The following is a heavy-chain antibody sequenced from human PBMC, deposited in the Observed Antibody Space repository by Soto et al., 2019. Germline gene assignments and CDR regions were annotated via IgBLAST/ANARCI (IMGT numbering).Heavy chain of an antibody. CDR2: ITSSGSTI. CDR3: ARASVKSFGVDVFDS. Sequence: GGSLRLSCAVSGFSFSNYEMNWVRQAPGKGLEWLSYITSSGSTIYYADSVKGRFTVSRDNAKNSLFLQMNSLRAEDTAVYYCARASVKSFGVDVFDSWGQGTLVTVSS. D-gene: IGHD3-3*01. CDR1: GFSFSNYE. J-gene: IGHJ4*02. V-gene: IGHV3-48*03.